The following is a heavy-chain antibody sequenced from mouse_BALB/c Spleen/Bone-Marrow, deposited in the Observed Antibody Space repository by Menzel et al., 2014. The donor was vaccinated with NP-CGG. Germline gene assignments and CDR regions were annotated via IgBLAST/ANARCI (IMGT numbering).Heavy chain of an antibody. CDR3: TRDYYGP. J-gene: IGHJ2*01. V-gene: IGHV3-8*02. Sequence: VHVKQSGPSLVKPSQTLSLTCSVTGDSITSGYWNWIRKFPGNKLEYMGYITYSGNTYYNPSLISRISITRDTSKNQYYLQLNPVTTEDSATYYCTRDYYGPWGQGTTLTVSS. D-gene: IGHD1-2*01. CDR1: GDSITSGY. CDR2: ITYSGNT.